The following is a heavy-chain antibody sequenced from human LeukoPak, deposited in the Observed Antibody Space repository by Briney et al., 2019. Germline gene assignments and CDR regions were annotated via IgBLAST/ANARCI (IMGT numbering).Heavy chain of an antibody. V-gene: IGHV1-69*06. J-gene: IGHJ5*02. CDR1: GYTFTSYG. Sequence: ASVKVSCKASGYTFTSYGISWVRQAPGQGLEWMGGIIPIFGTTNYAQTFQGRVTITADKSTSTAYMELSSLRSEDTAVYYCAGAGDNDFWSGSDGGDNWFDPWGQGTLVTVSS. CDR3: AGAGDNDFWSGSDGGDNWFDP. CDR2: IIPIFGTT. D-gene: IGHD3-3*01.